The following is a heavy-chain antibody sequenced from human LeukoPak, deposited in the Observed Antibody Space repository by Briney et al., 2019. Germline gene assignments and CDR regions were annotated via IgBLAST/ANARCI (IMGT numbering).Heavy chain of an antibody. V-gene: IGHV1-2*02. Sequence: ASVKVSCKASRYTFTDYYMHWVRQAPGQGLEWMGWINPNSGGTNYAQKFQGRVTMTRDTSISTAYMELSRLRSDDTAVYYCARSLAYYDFWSGSDYWGQGTLVTVSS. D-gene: IGHD3-3*01. J-gene: IGHJ4*02. CDR1: RYTFTDYY. CDR3: ARSLAYYDFWSGSDY. CDR2: INPNSGGT.